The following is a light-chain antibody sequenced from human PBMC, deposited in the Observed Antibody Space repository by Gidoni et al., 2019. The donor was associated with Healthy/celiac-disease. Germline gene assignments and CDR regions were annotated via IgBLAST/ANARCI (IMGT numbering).Light chain of an antibody. CDR2: GAS. CDR3: QQYNNWPLMYT. Sequence: EIVMTQSPATLSVSPGERATLSCRASQSVSSNLAWYQQKPGQAPRLLIYGASPRATGIPARFSGSGSGTEFTLTISSLQSEEFAVYYCQQYNNWPLMYTFGQGTKLEIK. CDR1: QSVSSN. V-gene: IGKV3-15*01. J-gene: IGKJ2*01.